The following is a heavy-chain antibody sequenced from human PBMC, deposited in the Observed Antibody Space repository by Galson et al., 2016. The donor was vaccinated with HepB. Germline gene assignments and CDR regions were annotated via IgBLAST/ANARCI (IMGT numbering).Heavy chain of an antibody. CDR1: GFAFSRYE. Sequence: SLRLSCAASGFAFSRYEFNWVRQAPGKGLEWVSHISYSNAVSYAASVKGRFTISRDNDGDSLFLEMRGLRVEDTAVYYCVRRMSKNWYAYKRSYYYSMELWGRGTSIIVSS. D-gene: IGHD5-24*01. J-gene: IGHJ6*02. CDR2: ISYSNAV. V-gene: IGHV3-48*03. CDR3: VRRMSKNWYAYKRSYYYSMEL.